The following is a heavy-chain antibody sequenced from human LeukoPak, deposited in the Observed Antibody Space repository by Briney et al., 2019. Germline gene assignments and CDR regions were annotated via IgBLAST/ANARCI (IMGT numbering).Heavy chain of an antibody. V-gene: IGHV1-58*01. CDR2: IFLGSGNT. Sequence: TSVKVSCKASGFTFTSSAVQWVRQARAQRLGWIGWIFLGSGNTNYAQKFQERVTITRDMSTSTAYMELSSLRSEDAAVYYCAAPKFYGSGSSLDYWGQGTLVTVSS. CDR3: AAPKFYGSGSSLDY. D-gene: IGHD3-10*01. J-gene: IGHJ4*02. CDR1: GFTFTSSA.